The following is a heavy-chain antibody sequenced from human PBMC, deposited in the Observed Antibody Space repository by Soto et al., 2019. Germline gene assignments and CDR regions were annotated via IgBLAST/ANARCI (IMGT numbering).Heavy chain of an antibody. V-gene: IGHV5-51*01. D-gene: IGHD2-15*01. CDR1: GCTFISYC. CDR2: ISPAHSDT. CDR3: ARHFGDGYCCRGSCYSKASIYGMDI. Sequence: VVFLQISCRVYGCTFISYCIVWVPQIPGKGMECLALISPAHSDTRYSPSFQGQVTISADKSSSTAYLQWSRLKASDTAMYYCARHFGDGYCCRGSCYSKASIYGMDIRGQGTTVTSSS. J-gene: IGHJ6*01.